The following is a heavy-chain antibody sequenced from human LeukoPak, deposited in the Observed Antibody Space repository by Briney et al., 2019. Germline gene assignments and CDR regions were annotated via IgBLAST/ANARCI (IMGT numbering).Heavy chain of an antibody. V-gene: IGHV4-34*01. CDR2: INHSGST. D-gene: IGHD5-18*01. J-gene: IGHJ4*02. Sequence: SGTLSLTCAVYGGSFSGYYWSWIRQPPGKGLEWIGEINHSGSTNYNPSLKSRVTISVDTSKNQFSLKLSSVTAADTAVYYCARGDIQLWSKGRYFDYWGQGTLVTVSS. CDR3: ARGDIQLWSKGRYFDY. CDR1: GGSFSGYY.